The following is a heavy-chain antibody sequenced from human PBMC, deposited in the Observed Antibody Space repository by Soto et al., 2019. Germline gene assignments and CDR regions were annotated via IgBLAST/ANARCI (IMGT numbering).Heavy chain of an antibody. Sequence: QVLLVQSGPEVKKPGSSVKVSCKASGGTFNNYAINWVRQAPGKGLEWMGGIIPTFGTGNHEQKFQGRVTMTADEATTTAYMELNRLRSEDTAIYYCASFDGTLVRGGRSSPYEMGVWGQGTTVIVSS. V-gene: IGHV1-69*01. CDR1: GGTFNNYA. J-gene: IGHJ6*02. CDR2: IIPTFGTG. D-gene: IGHD3-10*01. CDR3: ASFDGTLVRGGRSSPYEMGV.